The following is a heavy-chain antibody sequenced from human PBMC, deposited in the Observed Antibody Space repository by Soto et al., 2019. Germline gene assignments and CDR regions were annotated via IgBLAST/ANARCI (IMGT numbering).Heavy chain of an antibody. D-gene: IGHD4-17*01. Sequence: SETLSLTCTVSGDSITSYYCCWIRQPPGKGLEWIGSIYYSGSTCYNPSLKSRVTISVDTSKNQFSLKLSSVTAADTAVYYCAQGFYGGNSGEYFQHWGQGTLVTVSS. CDR1: GDSITSYY. V-gene: IGHV4-59*05. CDR3: AQGFYGGNSGEYFQH. CDR2: IYYSGST. J-gene: IGHJ1*01.